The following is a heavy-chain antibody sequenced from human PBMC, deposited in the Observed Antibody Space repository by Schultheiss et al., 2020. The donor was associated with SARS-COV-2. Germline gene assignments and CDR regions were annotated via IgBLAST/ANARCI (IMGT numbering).Heavy chain of an antibody. CDR1: GFTFSSYA. Sequence: GGSLRLSCAASGFTFSSYAMSWVRQAPGKGLEWVSYISSSGSTIYYADSVKGRFTISRDNSKNTLYLQMNSLRAEDTAVYYCSWGSYRSPFDYWGQGTLVTVSS. CDR3: SWGSYRSPFDY. D-gene: IGHD3-16*02. V-gene: IGHV3-48*01. J-gene: IGHJ4*02. CDR2: ISSSGSTI.